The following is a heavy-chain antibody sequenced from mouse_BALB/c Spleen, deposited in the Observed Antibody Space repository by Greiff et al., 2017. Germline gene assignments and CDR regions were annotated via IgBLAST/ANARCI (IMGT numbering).Heavy chain of an antibody. CDR2: ISDGGSYT. J-gene: IGHJ4*01. V-gene: IGHV5-6-4*01. D-gene: IGHD2-14*01. Sequence: EVKLMESGGGLVKPGGSLKLSCAASGFTFSSYTMSWVRQTPEKRLEWVATISDGGSYTYYPDSVKGRFTISRDNAKNNLYLQMSSLKSEDTAMYYCVRYDDAMDYWGQGTSVTVSS. CDR1: GFTFSSYT. CDR3: VRYDDAMDY.